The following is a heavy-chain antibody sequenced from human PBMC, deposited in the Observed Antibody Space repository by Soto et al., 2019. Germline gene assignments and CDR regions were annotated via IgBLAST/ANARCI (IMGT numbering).Heavy chain of an antibody. CDR3: AGYCSSTSCPMGLDY. CDR1: GGSFSGYY. D-gene: IGHD2-2*01. J-gene: IGHJ4*02. CDR2: INHSGST. V-gene: IGHV4-34*01. Sequence: SETLSLTCAVYGGSFSGYYWSWIRQPPGKGLEWIGEINHSGSTNYNPSLKSRVTISVDTSKNQFSLKLSSVTAADTAVYYCAGYCSSTSCPMGLDYWGQGTLVTVSS.